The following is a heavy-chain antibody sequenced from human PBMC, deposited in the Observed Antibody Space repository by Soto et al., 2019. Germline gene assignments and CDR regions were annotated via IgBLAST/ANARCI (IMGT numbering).Heavy chain of an antibody. CDR2: IYWNDDK. CDR1: GFSLSTSGVG. CDR3: ALMVLVAYFDY. D-gene: IGHD2-8*02. V-gene: IGHV2-5*04. J-gene: IGHJ4*01. Sequence: SGPTLVNPTQTLTLTCTFSGFSLSTSGVGVGWIRQPPGKALEWLALIYWNDDKRYSPSLKSRLTITKDTSKNQVVLTMTNMDPVVTCTYYCALMVLVAYFDYWGHGTLLTVSS.